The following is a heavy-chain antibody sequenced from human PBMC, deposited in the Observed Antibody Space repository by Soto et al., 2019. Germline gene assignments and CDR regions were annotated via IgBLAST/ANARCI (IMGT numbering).Heavy chain of an antibody. V-gene: IGHV1-3*01. CDR1: GYTFTSYA. CDR2: INAGNGNT. CDR3: ARDNYHDSSGYYWNRYFQH. D-gene: IGHD3-22*01. Sequence: QVQLVQSGAEVKKPGASVKVSCKASGYTFTSYAMHWVRQAPGQRLEWMGWINAGNGNTKYSQKFQGRVTITRDTSANTVYMELSILPSEDTAVYYCARDNYHDSSGYYWNRYFQHWGQCTLVTASS. J-gene: IGHJ1*01.